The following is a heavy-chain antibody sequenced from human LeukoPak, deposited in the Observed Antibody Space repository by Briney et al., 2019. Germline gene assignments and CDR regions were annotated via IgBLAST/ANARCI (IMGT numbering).Heavy chain of an antibody. CDR1: GGSISSYY. J-gene: IGHJ4*02. D-gene: IGHD1-26*01. Sequence: SETLSLTCTVSGGSISSYYWRWIRQPPGKGLEWIGYIYYSRSTNYNPSLKSQVTISVDTSKNQFSLKLSSVTAADTAVYYCARGGVDYFDYWGQGTLVTVSS. V-gene: IGHV4-59*01. CDR2: IYYSRST. CDR3: ARGGVDYFDY.